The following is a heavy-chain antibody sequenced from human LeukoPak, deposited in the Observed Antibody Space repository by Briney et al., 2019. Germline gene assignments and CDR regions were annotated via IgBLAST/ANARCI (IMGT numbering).Heavy chain of an antibody. CDR2: ISGSGGST. CDR3: AKAPAHYYGSDNWFDP. D-gene: IGHD3-10*01. Sequence: GGSLRLSCAASGFTFSSYAMSWVRQAPGKGLEWVSAISGSGGSTYYADSVKGWFTISRDNSKNTLYLQMNSLRAEDTAVYYCAKAPAHYYGSDNWFDPWGQGTLVTVSS. V-gene: IGHV3-23*01. CDR1: GFTFSSYA. J-gene: IGHJ5*02.